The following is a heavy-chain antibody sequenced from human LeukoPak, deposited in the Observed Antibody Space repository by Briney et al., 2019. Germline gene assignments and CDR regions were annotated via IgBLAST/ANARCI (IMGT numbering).Heavy chain of an antibody. CDR1: GYTFTGYY. CDR2: INPNSGGT. CDR3: ARKGPYYDY. Sequence: ASVKVSCKASGYTFTGYYVYWVRQAPGQGLEWMGWINPNSGGTNYAQKFQGRVTMTRDTSISTVYMELSSLRSDDTAVYYCARKGPYYDYWGQGTLVTVSS. V-gene: IGHV1-2*02. J-gene: IGHJ4*02.